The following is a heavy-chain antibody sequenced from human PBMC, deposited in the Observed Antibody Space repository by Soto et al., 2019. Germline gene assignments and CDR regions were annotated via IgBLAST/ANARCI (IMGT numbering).Heavy chain of an antibody. CDR3: ARRWGEGRVDY. CDR1: GGSISSSNW. J-gene: IGHJ4*02. Sequence: QVQLQESGPGLVKPSGTLSLTCAVSGGSISSSNWWSWVRQPPGKGLQWIGEIYHSGSTNYIPSPQRRXPXSXXKSMNQFSRKLSSVTAADTAVYYCARRWGEGRVDYWGQGTLVTVSS. D-gene: IGHD3-10*01. CDR2: IYHSGST. V-gene: IGHV4-4*02.